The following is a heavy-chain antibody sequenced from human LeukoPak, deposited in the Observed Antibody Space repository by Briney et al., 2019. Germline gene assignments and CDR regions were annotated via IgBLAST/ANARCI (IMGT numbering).Heavy chain of an antibody. CDR3: AREGDGGNSDY. Sequence: PGGSLRLSCAASGFTFSSYEMNWVRQAPGKGLEWVSYISSSGSTIYYADSVKGRFTISRDNAKNSLYLQMNSLRAEDTAVYYCAREGDGGNSDYWGQGTLVTVSS. J-gene: IGHJ4*02. V-gene: IGHV3-48*03. D-gene: IGHD4-23*01. CDR2: ISSSGSTI. CDR1: GFTFSSYE.